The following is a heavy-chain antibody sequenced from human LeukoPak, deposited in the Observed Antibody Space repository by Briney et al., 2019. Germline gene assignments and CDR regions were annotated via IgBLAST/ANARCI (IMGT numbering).Heavy chain of an antibody. Sequence: PSETLSLTCTVSGGSISSYYWSWIRQPPGKGLEWIGEINHSGSTYYTPSLKSRVTISVDKSKDKFSLKLGSVTAADTAVYYCARDTTGLGNYFASWGQGTLVTVSS. V-gene: IGHV4-34*01. J-gene: IGHJ4*02. D-gene: IGHD4-17*01. CDR2: INHSGST. CDR3: ARDTTGLGNYFAS. CDR1: GGSISSYY.